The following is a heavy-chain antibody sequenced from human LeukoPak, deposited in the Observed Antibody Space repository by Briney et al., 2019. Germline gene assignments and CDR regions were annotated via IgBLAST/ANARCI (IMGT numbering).Heavy chain of an antibody. D-gene: IGHD1-26*01. V-gene: IGHV3-30*18. CDR1: GFSFSGYG. Sequence: GGSLRLSCGASGFSFSGYGMHWVRQAPGKGLEWVAVISYDRSNKYYADSVKGRFTISRDNSKNTLYLQMNSLRAEDTAVYYCAKRGYSGSYKYFDYWGQGTLVTVSS. CDR3: AKRGYSGSYKYFDY. J-gene: IGHJ4*02. CDR2: ISYDRSNK.